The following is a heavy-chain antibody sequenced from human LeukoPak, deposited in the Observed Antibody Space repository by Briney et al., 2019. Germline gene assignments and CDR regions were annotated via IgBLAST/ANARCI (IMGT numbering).Heavy chain of an antibody. CDR2: VSYDGSNI. CDR3: ARDPRAYCSSTSCYAFDY. J-gene: IGHJ4*02. CDR1: GFTFSGYA. V-gene: IGHV3-30*04. Sequence: GGSLRLSCAASGFTFSGYALHWVRQAPGKGLEWVADVSYDGSNIYYADSVKGRFTISRDNSKNTLYLQMNSLRAEDTAVYYCARDPRAYCSSTSCYAFDYWGQGTLVTVSS. D-gene: IGHD2-2*01.